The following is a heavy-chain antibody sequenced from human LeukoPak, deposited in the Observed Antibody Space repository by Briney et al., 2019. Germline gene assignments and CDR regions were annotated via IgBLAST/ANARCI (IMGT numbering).Heavy chain of an antibody. Sequence: PGGSLRLSCAASGFTFSSYAMSWVRQAPGKGLEWVSAISGSGGSTYYADSVKGRFTISRDNSKNTLYLQMNSLRAEDTAVYYCARDMEFGDRNNWFDPWGQGTLVTVSS. CDR2: ISGSGGST. J-gene: IGHJ5*02. D-gene: IGHD1-1*01. CDR3: ARDMEFGDRNNWFDP. V-gene: IGHV3-23*01. CDR1: GFTFSSYA.